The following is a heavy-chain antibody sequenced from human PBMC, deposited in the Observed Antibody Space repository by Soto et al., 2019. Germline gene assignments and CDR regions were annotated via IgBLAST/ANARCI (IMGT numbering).Heavy chain of an antibody. CDR1: GFTFSSYA. CDR2: ISGSGGIT. CDR3: AKGITDTGGYYYYSMDV. D-gene: IGHD3-16*01. J-gene: IGHJ6*02. Sequence: EVKLLDSGGGLVQTGGSQRLSCAASGFTFSSYAMGWVRQAPGKGLDWVSVISGSGGITYSADSVKGRFTISRDNSKNILYLQMNGLRAEDTAVYYCAKGITDTGGYYYYSMDVWGQGTAVTVSS. V-gene: IGHV3-23*01.